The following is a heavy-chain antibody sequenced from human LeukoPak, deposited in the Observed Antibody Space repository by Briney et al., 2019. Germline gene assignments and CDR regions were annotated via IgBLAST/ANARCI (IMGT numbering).Heavy chain of an antibody. Sequence: TGGSLRLSCAASGFTFSDYYMNWIRQAPGRGLEWLSSISSGSTNTHYADSVRGRLTISRDNAKNSLYLQMNSLRAEDTAVYCWARGGRTVAMSTSWGQGTLVTVSS. J-gene: IGHJ5*02. D-gene: IGHD5/OR15-5a*01. CDR1: GFTFSDYY. CDR3: ARGGRTVAMSTS. CDR2: ISSGSTNT. V-gene: IGHV3-11*05.